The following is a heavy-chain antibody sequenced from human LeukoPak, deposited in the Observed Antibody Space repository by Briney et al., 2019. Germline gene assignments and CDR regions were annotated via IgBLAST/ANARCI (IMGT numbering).Heavy chain of an antibody. V-gene: IGHV1-69*01. CDR3: ARGLAARPWWFDP. CDR1: GVTFSDYT. J-gene: IGHJ5*02. CDR2: IIPIFGTI. D-gene: IGHD6-6*01. Sequence: GSSVKVSCKASGVTFSDYTISWVRQAPGQGLEWMGGIIPIFGTIYYAQKLQGRVTITADESTTTAYMELSSLRSEDTAVYYCARGLAARPWWFDPWGQGTLVTVSS.